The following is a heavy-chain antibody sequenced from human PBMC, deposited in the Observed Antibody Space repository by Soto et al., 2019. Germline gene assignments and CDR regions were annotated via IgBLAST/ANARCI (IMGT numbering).Heavy chain of an antibody. J-gene: IGHJ5*02. Sequence: ETLSLTCAVYGGSFRGYYWSWIRQPPGKGLEWIGEINHSGSTNYNPSLKSRVTISVDTSKNQFSLKLSSVTAADTAVYYCARESGYCSSTSCYAFSENWFDPWGQGTLVTVSS. D-gene: IGHD2-2*01. CDR3: ARESGYCSSTSCYAFSENWFDP. V-gene: IGHV4-34*01. CDR1: GGSFRGYY. CDR2: INHSGST.